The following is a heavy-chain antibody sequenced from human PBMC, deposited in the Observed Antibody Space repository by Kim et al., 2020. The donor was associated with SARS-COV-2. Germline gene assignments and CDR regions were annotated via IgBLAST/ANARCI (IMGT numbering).Heavy chain of an antibody. J-gene: IGHJ5*02. Sequence: GGSLRLSCAASGFTVSSNYMSWVRQAPGKGLEWVSVIYSGGSTYYADSVKGRLTISRDNSKNTLYLQMNSLRAEDTAVYYCARALVGAAGPWGQGTLVTVSS. CDR3: ARALVGAAGP. V-gene: IGHV3-66*01. CDR2: IYSGGST. D-gene: IGHD6-13*01. CDR1: GFTVSSNY.